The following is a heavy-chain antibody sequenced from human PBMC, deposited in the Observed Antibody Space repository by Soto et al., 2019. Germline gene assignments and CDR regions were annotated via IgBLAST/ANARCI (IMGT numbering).Heavy chain of an antibody. CDR2: IYHSGST. Sequence: SETLSLTCAVSGGSISSGGYSWSWIRQPLGKGLEWIGYIYHSGSTYYNPSLKSRVTISVDRSKNQFSLKLSSVTAADTAVYYCARVGGYYYDSSGVLDYRGQGTLVTVSS. J-gene: IGHJ4*02. V-gene: IGHV4-30-2*01. D-gene: IGHD3-22*01. CDR1: GGSISSGGYS. CDR3: ARVGGYYYDSSGVLDY.